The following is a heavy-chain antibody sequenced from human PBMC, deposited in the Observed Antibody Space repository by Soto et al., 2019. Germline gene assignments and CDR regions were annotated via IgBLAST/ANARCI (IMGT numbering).Heavy chain of an antibody. Sequence: SETLSLTCTVSGDSVGNALYFWGWVRQPPGKGLEWIANMYFRGNTYYNPSLKSRVTISLDTSNNQFSLNLRSVTAADTAVYFCVRVHQQYTWFDPWGQGSLVTVSP. V-gene: IGHV4-39*01. D-gene: IGHD2-2*01. CDR3: VRVHQQYTWFDP. CDR1: GDSVGNALYF. CDR2: MYFRGNT. J-gene: IGHJ5*02.